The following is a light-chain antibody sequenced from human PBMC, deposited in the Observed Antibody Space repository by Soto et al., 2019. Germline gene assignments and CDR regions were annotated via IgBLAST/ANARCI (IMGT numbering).Light chain of an antibody. Sequence: EIVLTQSPATLSLSRGERATLSCRASQNVYSYLAWYQQKPGQAPRLVFYDASNIATGIPARFSGGESGTDFTLTISSLEPEDFAVYYCEQRSTWPTWTFGQGTKVEIK. CDR3: EQRSTWPTWT. CDR2: DAS. CDR1: QNVYSY. V-gene: IGKV3-11*01. J-gene: IGKJ1*01.